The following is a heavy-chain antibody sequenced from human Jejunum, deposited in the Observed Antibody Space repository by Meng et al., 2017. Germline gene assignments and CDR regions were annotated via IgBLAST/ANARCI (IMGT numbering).Heavy chain of an antibody. J-gene: IGHJ4*02. V-gene: IGHV5-51*01. CDR3: ARRNREGGSYNSVFDL. D-gene: IGHD1-26*01. CDR1: GYSFFKYW. CDR2: VYPGDSDT. Sequence: GESLKISCEASGYSFFKYWIGWVRQMPGKGLEWMGFVYPGDSDTTYSPSFQGHVTISADRSINTAYLQWSSLEASDTAVYYCARRNREGGSYNSVFDLWGQGTLVTVSS.